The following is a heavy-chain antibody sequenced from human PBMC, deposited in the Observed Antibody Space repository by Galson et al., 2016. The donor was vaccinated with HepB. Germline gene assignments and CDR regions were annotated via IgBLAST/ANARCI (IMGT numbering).Heavy chain of an antibody. J-gene: IGHJ5*02. CDR2: ISAYNGDT. CDR3: AREGSGLHAWFDP. V-gene: IGHV1-18*01. CDR1: GYTFTNYG. Sequence: SVKVSCKASGYTFTNYGISWVRQAPGQGLEWMGWISAYNGDTSYAQKLQGRVTMTTDTSTSTAYMELRSLRSVDSAVYYCAREGSGLHAWFDPWGQGTLVTVSS. D-gene: IGHD6-19*01.